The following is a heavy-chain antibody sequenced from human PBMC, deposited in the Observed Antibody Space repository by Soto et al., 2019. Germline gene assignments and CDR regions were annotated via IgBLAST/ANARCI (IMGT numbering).Heavy chain of an antibody. J-gene: IGHJ4*02. CDR2: IIPIFGTA. CDR1: GGTFSSYA. D-gene: IGHD5-18*01. V-gene: IGHV1-69*12. Sequence: QVQLVQSGAEVKKPGSSVKVSCKASGGTFSSYAIIWVRQAPGQGLEWMGGIIPIFGTANYAQKFQGRVTITADESTSTAYMELSSLRSEDTAVYYCATNRDTAMVPAYFDYWGQGTLVTVSS. CDR3: ATNRDTAMVPAYFDY.